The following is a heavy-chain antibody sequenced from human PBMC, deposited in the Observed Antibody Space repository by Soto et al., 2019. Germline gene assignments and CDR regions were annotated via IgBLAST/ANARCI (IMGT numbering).Heavy chain of an antibody. CDR3: ARGYDWFDP. Sequence: QVQLQESGPGLVEPSETLSLTCSVSGDSISSSYWSWIRQPPGKGLEWIGYIYYSGSTNYNPSLKSRVTISLDTSNNQFSLKVSSVTAADTAVYYCARGYDWFDPWGQGTLVTVSS. D-gene: IGHD5-12*01. J-gene: IGHJ5*02. CDR2: IYYSGST. V-gene: IGHV4-59*01. CDR1: GDSISSSY.